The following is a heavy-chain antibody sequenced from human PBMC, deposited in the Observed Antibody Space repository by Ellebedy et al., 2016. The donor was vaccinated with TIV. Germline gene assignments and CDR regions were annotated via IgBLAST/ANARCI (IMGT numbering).Heavy chain of an antibody. CDR1: GFTFSDYY. Sequence: GESLKISCAASGFTFSDYYMIWIRQAPGKGLDWVSYISNSGSTIYYADSVKGRFTISRDNAKNSLSLLMNSLRAEDTAVYYCARDARFIDQQHNWFDPWGQGTLVTVSS. J-gene: IGHJ5*02. D-gene: IGHD2-2*01. CDR2: ISNSGSTI. V-gene: IGHV3-11*01. CDR3: ARDARFIDQQHNWFDP.